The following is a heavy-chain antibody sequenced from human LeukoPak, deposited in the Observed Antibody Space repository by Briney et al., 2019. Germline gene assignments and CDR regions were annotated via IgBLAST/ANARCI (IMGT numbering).Heavy chain of an antibody. V-gene: IGHV3-23*01. J-gene: IGHJ3*02. CDR3: ARAGDSSGYYYVRSAFDI. Sequence: PGGSLRLSCAGSGFTFNNYPISWVRQTPGKGLEWVSAITGGADSTYYADSVKGRFTISRDNAKNSLYLQMNSLRAEDTAVYYCARAGDSSGYYYVRSAFDIWGQGTMVTVSS. CDR1: GFTFNNYP. D-gene: IGHD3-22*01. CDR2: ITGGADST.